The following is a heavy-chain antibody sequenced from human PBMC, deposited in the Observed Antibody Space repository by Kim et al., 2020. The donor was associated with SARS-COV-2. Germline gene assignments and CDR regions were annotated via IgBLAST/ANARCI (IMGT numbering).Heavy chain of an antibody. D-gene: IGHD2-15*01. CDR1: GGSISSGGYY. Sequence: SETLSLTCTVSGGSISSGGYYWSWIRQHPGKGLEWIGYIYYSGSTYYNPSLKSRVTISVDTSKNQFSLKLSSVTAADTAVFYCARGRGSGGNRTPSDGRFDPWGQGTLVTVSS. J-gene: IGHJ5*02. V-gene: IGHV4-31*03. CDR3: ARGRGSGGNRTPSDGRFDP. CDR2: IYYSGST.